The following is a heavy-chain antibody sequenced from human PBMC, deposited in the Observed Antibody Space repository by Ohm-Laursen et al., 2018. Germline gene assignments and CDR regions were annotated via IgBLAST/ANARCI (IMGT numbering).Heavy chain of an antibody. CDR2: INPNSGGT. Sequence: SVKVSCKASGYTFTGYYIHWVRQAPGQGLEWMGWINPNSGGTNYAQKFQGRVTMTRDTSISTAYMELSRLRSDDTAVYYCARPDFDWLLGGYYYYYGMDVWGQGTTVTVSS. J-gene: IGHJ6*02. CDR3: ARPDFDWLLGGYYYYYGMDV. V-gene: IGHV1-2*02. CDR1: GYTFTGYY. D-gene: IGHD3-9*01.